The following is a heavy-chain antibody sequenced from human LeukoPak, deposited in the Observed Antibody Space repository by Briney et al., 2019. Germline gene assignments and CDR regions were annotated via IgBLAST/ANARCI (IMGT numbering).Heavy chain of an antibody. CDR2: ISYDGSNK. CDR1: GFTFSSYA. J-gene: IGHJ4*02. Sequence: GGSLRLSCAASGFTFSSYAMHWVRQAPGKGLEWVAVISYDGSNKYYADSVKGRFTISRDNSKNTLYLQMNSLRAEDTAVYYCARGVVGVVRGARGGYFDYWGQGTLVTVSS. V-gene: IGHV3-30-3*01. CDR3: ARGVVGVVRGARGGYFDY. D-gene: IGHD3-10*01.